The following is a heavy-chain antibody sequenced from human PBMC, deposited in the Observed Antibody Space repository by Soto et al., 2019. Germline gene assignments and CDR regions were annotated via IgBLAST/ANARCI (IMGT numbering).Heavy chain of an antibody. CDR1: GFTFSSYW. V-gene: IGHV3-7*03. Sequence: PGGSLRLSCAASGFTFSSYWMSWVRQAPGKGLEWVANIKQDGSEKYYVDSVKGRFTISRDNAKNSLYLQMNSLRAEDTATYYCAHSGDYGDYGPQYYYYYMGVWGKGTTVTVSS. CDR2: IKQDGSEK. D-gene: IGHD4-17*01. J-gene: IGHJ6*03. CDR3: AHSGDYGDYGPQYYYYYMGV.